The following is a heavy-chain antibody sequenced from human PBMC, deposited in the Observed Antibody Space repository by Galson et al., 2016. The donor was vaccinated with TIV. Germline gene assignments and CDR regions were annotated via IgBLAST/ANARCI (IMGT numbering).Heavy chain of an antibody. CDR2: INTATGYT. D-gene: IGHD2-2*01. J-gene: IGHJ5*02. V-gene: IGHV1-3*04. CDR3: ARLGYCSSMSCFQFDP. Sequence: SVKVSCKASGYTFTSYGIHWMRQAPGQRLEWMGWINTATGYTKYSQTFQDRITITRDTSASTAYMELSSLRSGDTATYYCARLGYCSSMSCFQFDPWCQGTLVSVSS. CDR1: GYTFTSYG.